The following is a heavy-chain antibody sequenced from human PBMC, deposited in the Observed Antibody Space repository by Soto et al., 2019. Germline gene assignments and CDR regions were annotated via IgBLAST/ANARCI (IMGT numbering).Heavy chain of an antibody. CDR3: ARSGLRFLPPVDY. D-gene: IGHD3-3*01. J-gene: IGHJ4*02. CDR2: ISSSSSYI. Sequence: PGGSLRLSCAASGFTFSSYSMNWVRQAPGKGLEWVSSISSSSSYIYYADSVKGRFTISRDNAKNSLYLQMNSLRAEDTAVYYCARSGLRFLPPVDYWGQGTLVTVSS. V-gene: IGHV3-21*01. CDR1: GFTFSSYS.